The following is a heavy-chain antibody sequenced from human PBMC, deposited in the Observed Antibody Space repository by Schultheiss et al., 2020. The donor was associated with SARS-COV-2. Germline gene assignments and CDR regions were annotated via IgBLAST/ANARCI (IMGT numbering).Heavy chain of an antibody. CDR1: GGSVSSGSYY. Sequence: SQTLSLTCTVSGGSVSSGSYYWSWIRQPPGKGLEWIGYVYYSGHTNYNPSLKSRVTISIDTSKNQFSLNLSSVTSADTAVYYCARGDNWNDVSHWFDPWGQGTLVTVSS. J-gene: IGHJ5*02. CDR3: ARGDNWNDVSHWFDP. V-gene: IGHV4-61*01. CDR2: VYYSGHT. D-gene: IGHD1-1*01.